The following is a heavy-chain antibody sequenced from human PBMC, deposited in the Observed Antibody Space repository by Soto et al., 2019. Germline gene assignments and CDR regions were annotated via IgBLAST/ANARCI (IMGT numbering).Heavy chain of an antibody. J-gene: IGHJ5*02. CDR2: ISGYNGKT. CDR3: ARAPKADPYIWFDT. D-gene: IGHD6-19*01. CDR1: GYTFTSYG. V-gene: IGHV1-18*01. Sequence: QVQLVQSGLEVKKPGASVKVSCKASGYTFTSYGITWMQQAPGQGLEWMGWISGYNGKTNYAQNVQDRVTMTTDTSTSTAHMELRSLRSDDTAVYYCARAPKADPYIWFDTWGQGTLVTVSS.